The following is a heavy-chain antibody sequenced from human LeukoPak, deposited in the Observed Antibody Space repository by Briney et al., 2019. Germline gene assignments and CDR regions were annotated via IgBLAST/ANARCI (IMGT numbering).Heavy chain of an antibody. CDR2: IYYSGST. V-gene: IGHV4-59*12. CDR3: ARVVTVAGYFDY. CDR1: GGSISSYY. D-gene: IGHD6-19*01. Sequence: SETLSLTCTVSGGSISSYYWSWIRQPPGKGLEWIGYIYYSGSTNYNPSLKSRVTTSVDTSKNQFSLRLSSVTAADTAVYYCARVVTVAGYFDYWGQGTLVTVSS. J-gene: IGHJ4*02.